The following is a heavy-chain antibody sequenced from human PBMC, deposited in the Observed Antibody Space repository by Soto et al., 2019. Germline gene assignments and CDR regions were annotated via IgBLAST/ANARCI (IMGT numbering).Heavy chain of an antibody. D-gene: IGHD3-10*01. CDR1: GGSFSGYY. J-gene: IGHJ5*02. V-gene: IGHV4-34*01. Sequence: ETLSLTCAVYGGSFSGYYWSWIRQPPGKGLEWIGEINHSGSTNYNPSLKSRVTISVDTSKNQFSLKLSSVTAADTAVYYCARAGAGGTYYYGSGSRSWFDPWGQGTLVTVSS. CDR3: ARAGAGGTYYYGSGSRSWFDP. CDR2: INHSGST.